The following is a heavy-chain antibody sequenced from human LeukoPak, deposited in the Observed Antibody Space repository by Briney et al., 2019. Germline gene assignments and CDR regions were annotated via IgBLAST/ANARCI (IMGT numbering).Heavy chain of an antibody. CDR3: AKVSGSGWLGPLLYLDY. J-gene: IGHJ4*02. Sequence: SETLSLTCAVYGGSFSGYYWSWIRQPPGKGMEWIGELNHSGSTNSNPSLKSRVTISVDTSKNQFSLKLSSVTAADTAVYYCAKVSGSGWLGPLLYLDYWGQGTLVTVSS. CDR2: LNHSGST. CDR1: GGSFSGYY. D-gene: IGHD6-19*01. V-gene: IGHV4-34*01.